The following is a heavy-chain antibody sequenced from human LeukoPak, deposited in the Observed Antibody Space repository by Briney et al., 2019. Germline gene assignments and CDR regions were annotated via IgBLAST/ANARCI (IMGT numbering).Heavy chain of an antibody. CDR2: IYYSGST. J-gene: IGHJ4*02. Sequence: SETLSLTCTVSGGSLSSGSYYWSWIRQPPGKGPEWVGYIYYSGSTNYNPSLKSRVTISVDTSKNQFSLKLSSVTAADTAVYYCARASRNCGGDCYTIDYWGQGTLVTVSS. D-gene: IGHD2-21*02. V-gene: IGHV4-61*01. CDR1: GGSLSSGSYY. CDR3: ARASRNCGGDCYTIDY.